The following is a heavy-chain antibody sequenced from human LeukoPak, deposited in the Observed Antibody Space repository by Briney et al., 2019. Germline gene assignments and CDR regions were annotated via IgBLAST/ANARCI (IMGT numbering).Heavy chain of an antibody. Sequence: GGSLRLSCAASGFTSSSYAMHWVRQAPGKGLEWVAVISYDGSNKYYADSVKGRFTISRDNSKNTLYLQMNSLRAEDTAVYYCARDRGPGAWFGELSHHGMDVWGQGTTVTVSS. D-gene: IGHD3-10*01. CDR1: GFTSSSYA. J-gene: IGHJ6*02. CDR3: ARDRGPGAWFGELSHHGMDV. V-gene: IGHV3-30-3*01. CDR2: ISYDGSNK.